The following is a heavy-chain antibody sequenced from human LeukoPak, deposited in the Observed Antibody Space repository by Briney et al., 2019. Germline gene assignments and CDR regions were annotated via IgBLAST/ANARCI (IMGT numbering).Heavy chain of an antibody. CDR3: AKDVSYYFDY. V-gene: IGHV3-23*01. J-gene: IGHJ4*02. CDR2: ISGSGGST. D-gene: IGHD2-2*01. CDR1: GFTVSSNY. Sequence: GGSLRLSCAASGFTVSSNYMSWVRQAPGKGLEWVSAISGSGGSTYYADSVKGRFTISRDNSKNALYLQMNSLRAEDTAVYYCAKDVSYYFDYWGQGTLVTVSS.